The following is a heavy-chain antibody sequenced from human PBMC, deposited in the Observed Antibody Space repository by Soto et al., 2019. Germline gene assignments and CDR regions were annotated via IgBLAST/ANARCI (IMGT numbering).Heavy chain of an antibody. D-gene: IGHD6-6*01. V-gene: IGHV1-69*13. CDR2: IIPIFGTA. CDR3: ARDRSSSSEYYYYGMDV. J-gene: IGHJ6*02. CDR1: GGTFSSYA. Sequence: VASVKVSCKASGGTFSSYAISWVRQAPGQGLEWMGGIIPIFGTANYAQKFQGRVTITADESTSTAYMELSSLRSEDTAVYYCARDRSSSSEYYYYGMDVWGQGTTVTVSS.